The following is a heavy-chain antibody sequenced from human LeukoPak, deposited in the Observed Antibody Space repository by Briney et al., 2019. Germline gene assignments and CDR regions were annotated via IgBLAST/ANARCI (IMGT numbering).Heavy chain of an antibody. CDR2: IYPGDSDT. CDR1: GYSFTSYW. D-gene: IGHD6-6*01. CDR3: ARLSAYSSSTPFFDY. J-gene: IGHJ4*02. Sequence: GESLKISCKGSGYSFTSYWIGWVRQMPGKGLEWMGIIYPGDSDTRYSPSFQGQVTISADKSISTAYLQWSSLKASDTAMYYCARLSAYSSSTPFFDYWGQGTLVTVSS. V-gene: IGHV5-51*01.